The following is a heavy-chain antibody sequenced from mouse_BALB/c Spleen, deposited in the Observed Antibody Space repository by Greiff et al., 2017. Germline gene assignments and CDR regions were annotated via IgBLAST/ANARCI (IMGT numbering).Heavy chain of an antibody. J-gene: IGHJ3*01. CDR1: GFTFSNYW. V-gene: IGHV6-6*02. CDR2: IRLKSNNYAT. Sequence: EVQLVESGGGLVQPGGSMKLSCVASGFTFSNYWMNWVRQSPEKGLEWVAEIRLKSNNYATHYAGSVKGMFTISSDDSKRSVYLQMNNLRAEDTGIYYCTLGRGFADWGQGTLVTVSA. CDR3: TLGRGFAD. D-gene: IGHD4-1*01.